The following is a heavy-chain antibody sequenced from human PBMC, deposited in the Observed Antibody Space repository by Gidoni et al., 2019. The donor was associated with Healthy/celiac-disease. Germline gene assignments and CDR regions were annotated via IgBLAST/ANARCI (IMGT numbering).Heavy chain of an antibody. CDR2: IKSKTDGGTT. D-gene: IGHD6-19*01. CDR1: GFTLSNAW. J-gene: IGHJ4*02. Sequence: EVQLVESGGGLVKPGGSLRLSCAASGFTLSNAWMSWVRQAPGKGLEWVGRIKSKTDGGTTDYAAPVKGRFTISRDDSKNTLYLQMNSLKTEDTAVYYCTSYYSSGWYVFDYWGQGTLVTVSS. CDR3: TSYYSSGWYVFDY. V-gene: IGHV3-15*01.